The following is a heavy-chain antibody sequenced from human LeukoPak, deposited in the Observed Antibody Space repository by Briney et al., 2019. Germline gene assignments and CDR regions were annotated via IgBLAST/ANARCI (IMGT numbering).Heavy chain of an antibody. CDR1: GGSISSYY. J-gene: IGHJ6*02. CDR3: ARGTRSRVVVPAAMASPVDYDPQYYYYYGMDV. CDR2: IYTSGST. V-gene: IGHV4-4*07. Sequence: SETLSLTCTVSGGSISSYYWSWIRQPAGKGLEWIGRIYTSGSTNYNPSLKSRVTMSVDTSKNQFSLKLSSVTAADTAVYYCARGTRSRVVVPAAMASPVDYDPQYYYYYGMDVWGQGTTVTVSS. D-gene: IGHD2-2*01.